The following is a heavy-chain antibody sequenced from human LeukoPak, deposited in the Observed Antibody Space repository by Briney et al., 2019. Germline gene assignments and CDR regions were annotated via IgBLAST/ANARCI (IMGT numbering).Heavy chain of an antibody. V-gene: IGHV1-18*01. CDR3: ARYRAVAASDY. CDR1: GYTFTSYG. CDR2: ISAYNGNT. D-gene: IGHD6-19*01. J-gene: IGHJ4*02. Sequence: ASVKVSCKASGYTFTSYGISWVRQAPGHELEWMGCISAYNGNTNYARKLQGRVTMTTDTSTSTAYMELRSLRSDDTAVYYCARYRAVAASDYWGQGTLVTVSS.